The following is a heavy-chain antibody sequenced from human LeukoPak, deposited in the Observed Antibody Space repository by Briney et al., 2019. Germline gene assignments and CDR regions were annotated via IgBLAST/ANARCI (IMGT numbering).Heavy chain of an antibody. CDR2: IYHSGST. D-gene: IGHD2-15*01. CDR1: GYSISSGYY. J-gene: IGHJ4*02. Sequence: KTSETLSLTCTVSGYSISSGYYWGWIRQPPGKGLEWIGSIYHSGSTYYNPSLKSRVTISVDTSKNQFSLKLSSVTAADTAVYYCARVVVVAATNQHVDYWGQGTLVTVSS. CDR3: ARVVVVAATNQHVDY. V-gene: IGHV4-38-2*02.